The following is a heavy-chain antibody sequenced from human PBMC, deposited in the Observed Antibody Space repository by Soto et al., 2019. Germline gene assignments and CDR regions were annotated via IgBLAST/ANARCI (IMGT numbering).Heavy chain of an antibody. CDR2: ISHDGSNT. CDR3: AKATTIQLWLHYFDY. Sequence: PGGSLRLSCAASGFTFSNYGMHWVRQAPGKGLEWLAFISHDGSNTYYADSVKGRFTISRDNSKNTLYLQMNSLRAEDTAVFYCAKATTIQLWLHYFDYWGEGPMVTVYS. V-gene: IGHV3-30*18. CDR1: GFTFSNYG. J-gene: IGHJ4*02. D-gene: IGHD5-18*01.